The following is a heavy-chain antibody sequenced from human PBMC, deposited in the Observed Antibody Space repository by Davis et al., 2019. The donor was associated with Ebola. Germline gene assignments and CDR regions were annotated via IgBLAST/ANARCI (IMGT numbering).Heavy chain of an antibody. CDR3: ARVASYGDYFDY. Sequence: GSLRLSCTVSGGSISSYYWSWIRQPPGKGLEWIGYMYYSGSTYYNPSLKSRVTISGDTSKNQFSLKLSSVTAADTAVYYCARVASYGDYFDYWGLGTLVTVSS. CDR1: GGSISSYY. CDR2: MYYSGST. D-gene: IGHD4-17*01. V-gene: IGHV4-59*12. J-gene: IGHJ4*02.